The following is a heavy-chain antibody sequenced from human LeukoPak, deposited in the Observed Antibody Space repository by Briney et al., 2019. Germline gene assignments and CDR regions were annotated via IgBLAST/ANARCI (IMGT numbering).Heavy chain of an antibody. J-gene: IGHJ4*02. CDR1: GGSISGSSHY. D-gene: IGHD4-23*01. V-gene: IGHV4-39*01. CDR3: ASIEWELVARVFDY. Sequence: PSETLSLTCTVSGGSISGSSHYWGWIRQPPGKGLDWIGSIHYSGSTYYSLSLKSRVTISVETSKNQFSLRLSSVTAADTAVYYCASIEWELVARVFDYWGQGTLVIVSS. CDR2: IHYSGST.